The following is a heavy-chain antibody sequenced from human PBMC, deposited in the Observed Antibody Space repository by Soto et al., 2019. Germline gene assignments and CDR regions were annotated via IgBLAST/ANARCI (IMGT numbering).Heavy chain of an antibody. CDR1: GGTFSSYD. Sequence: QVQLVQSGAEVKKPGSSVKVSCKASGGTFSSYDISWVRQAPGQGLEWMGGIIPIFGTANYAQKFQGRVTITADESTSTDYMELSSLRSEDTAVYYCARDATGYGRKGPWGQGTLVTVSS. CDR2: IIPIFGTA. J-gene: IGHJ5*02. CDR3: ARDATGYGRKGP. V-gene: IGHV1-69*01. D-gene: IGHD4-17*01.